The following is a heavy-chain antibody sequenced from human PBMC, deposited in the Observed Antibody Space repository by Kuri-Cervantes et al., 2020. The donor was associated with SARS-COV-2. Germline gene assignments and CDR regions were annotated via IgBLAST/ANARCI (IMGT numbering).Heavy chain of an antibody. CDR1: GGSISGYY. CDR3: ATLSSGGIDY. J-gene: IGHJ4*02. V-gene: IGHV4-34*01. D-gene: IGHD3-10*01. CDR2: INRSGST. Sequence: GSLRLSCNVVGGSISGYYWSWIRQPPGKGLEWIGEINRSGSTNYNPSLKSRVTVSVDTSKNQFSLKLNSVTAADTAVYYCATLSSGGIDYWGQGTLVTVSS.